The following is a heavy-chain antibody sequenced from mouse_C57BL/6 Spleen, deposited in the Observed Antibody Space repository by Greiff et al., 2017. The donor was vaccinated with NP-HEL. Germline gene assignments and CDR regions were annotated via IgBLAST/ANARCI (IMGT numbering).Heavy chain of an antibody. D-gene: IGHD1-1*01. CDR1: GYTFTDYY. Sequence: EVKLVESGPVLVKPGASVKMSCKASGYTFTDYYMNWVKQSHGKSLEWIGVINPYNGGTSYNQKFKGKATLTVDKSSSTAYMELNSLTSEDSAVYYCARRGVNYGTSYAYAMDYWGQGTSVTVSS. CDR2: INPYNGGT. V-gene: IGHV1-19*01. CDR3: ARRGVNYGTSYAYAMDY. J-gene: IGHJ4*01.